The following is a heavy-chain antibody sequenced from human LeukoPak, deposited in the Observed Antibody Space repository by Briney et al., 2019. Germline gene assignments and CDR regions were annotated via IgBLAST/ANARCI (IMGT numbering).Heavy chain of an antibody. V-gene: IGHV3-33*01. CDR2: IWYDGSNK. CDR3: ARDPALLWFGELLKYYFDN. Sequence: GRSLRLSCAASGFTFSSYGMHWVRPAPGKGLEWVAVIWYDGSNKYYADSVKGRFTISRDNSKNTLYLQMNSLRAEDTAVYYCARDPALLWFGELLKYYFDNWGQGTLVTVSS. D-gene: IGHD3-10*01. J-gene: IGHJ4*02. CDR1: GFTFSSYG.